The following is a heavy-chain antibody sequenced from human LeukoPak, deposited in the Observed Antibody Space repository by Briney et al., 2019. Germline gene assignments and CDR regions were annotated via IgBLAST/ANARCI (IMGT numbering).Heavy chain of an antibody. CDR3: ARIAARDY. CDR1: GFTFSSYS. D-gene: IGHD6-6*01. J-gene: IGHJ4*02. Sequence: GGSLRLSCAASGFTFSSYSMNWVRQAPGKGLEWASPISSSSSYIYYADSVKGRFTISRDNARNSLYLQMNSLRAEDTAVYYCARIAARDYWGQGTLVTVSS. CDR2: ISSSSSYI. V-gene: IGHV3-21*01.